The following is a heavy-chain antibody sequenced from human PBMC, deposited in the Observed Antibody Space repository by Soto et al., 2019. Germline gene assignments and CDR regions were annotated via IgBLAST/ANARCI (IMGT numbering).Heavy chain of an antibody. CDR2: IYYSGST. CDR3: ARLYSYGYAGAFDI. Sequence: QVQLQESGPGLVKPSETLSLTCTVSGGSISSYYWSWIRQPPGKGLEWIGYIYYSGSTNYNPSLKSRVTISVDTSKNQFSLKLSSVTAADTAVYYCARLYSYGYAGAFDIWGQGTMVTVSS. D-gene: IGHD5-18*01. V-gene: IGHV4-59*01. J-gene: IGHJ3*02. CDR1: GGSISSYY.